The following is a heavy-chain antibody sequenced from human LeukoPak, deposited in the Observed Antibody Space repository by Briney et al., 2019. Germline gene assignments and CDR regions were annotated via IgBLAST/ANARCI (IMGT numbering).Heavy chain of an antibody. V-gene: IGHV3-30-3*01. CDR1: AFTFSSNA. J-gene: IGHJ6*02. CDR2: ISYDGTNK. D-gene: IGHD2-15*01. CDR3: ARAVGCSGTTCHSAWGYYYGMDV. Sequence: GSSLRLSCADSAFTFSSNAMHWVRQAPGKGLEWVAVISYDGTNKYYADSVKGRFTISRDTPKNTLFLQMNSLGDDDTAVYYCARAVGCSGTTCHSAWGYYYGMDVWGQGTTVIVSS.